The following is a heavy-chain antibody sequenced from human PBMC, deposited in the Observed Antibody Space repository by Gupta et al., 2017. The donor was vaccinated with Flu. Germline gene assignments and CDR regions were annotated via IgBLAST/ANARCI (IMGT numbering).Heavy chain of an antibody. D-gene: IGHD2-21*01. Sequence: PERGLRLSGSASGFDFSGFAMHWVRQTPGKGVEWVAVLSYDAAAEDYGDSRKDRFTIYRDSSKNTLFLQMNSLRPDDTAISYWAQDLSVVVPAILASWGRGTLVPSPQ. CDR2: LSYDAAAE. J-gene: IGHJ5*02. CDR1: GFDFSGFA. CDR3: AQDLSVVVPAILAS. V-gene: IGHV3-30*18.